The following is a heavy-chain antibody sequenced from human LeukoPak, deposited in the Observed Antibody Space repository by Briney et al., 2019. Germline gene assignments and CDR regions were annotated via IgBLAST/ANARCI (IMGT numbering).Heavy chain of an antibody. CDR3: AYARRVFDY. V-gene: IGHV1-2*06. Sequence: ASVKVCCKASEYTLTGYYMHWVRQAPGQGLEWMGRINPNSGGTNYAQKFQGRVTMTRDTSISTAYMELSRLRSDDTAVYYCAYARRVFDYWGQGTLVTVSS. J-gene: IGHJ4*02. CDR1: EYTLTGYY. D-gene: IGHD2-8*01. CDR2: INPNSGGT.